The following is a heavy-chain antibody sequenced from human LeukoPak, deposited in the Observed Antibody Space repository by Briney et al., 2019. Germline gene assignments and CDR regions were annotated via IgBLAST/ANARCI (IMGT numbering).Heavy chain of an antibody. Sequence: GGSLRLSCAASGCTFSSDGMHWVRQAPGKGLEWVAVIRYDGSNKYFADSVKGRSTISRDNSKNTLYLQMNSLRAEDTAVYYCARDEGSEIDYWGQGTLVTVSS. V-gene: IGHV3-33*01. CDR1: GCTFSSDG. CDR2: IRYDGSNK. J-gene: IGHJ4*02. CDR3: ARDEGSEIDY. D-gene: IGHD2-15*01.